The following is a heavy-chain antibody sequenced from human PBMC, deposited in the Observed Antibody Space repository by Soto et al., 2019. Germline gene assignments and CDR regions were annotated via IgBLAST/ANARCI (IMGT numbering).Heavy chain of an antibody. CDR1: GGSVSIGNYY. V-gene: IGHV4-61*01. CDR2: ISDSGST. Sequence: PSETLSLTCTVSGGSVSIGNYYWSWIRQPPGKGLEWIGCISDSGSTNYRPSLKSRVTISVDTSKNQFSLKLSSVTAADTAVYYCARHSNEYRKSLDYWGQGTLVTVSS. J-gene: IGHJ4*02. CDR3: ARHSNEYRKSLDY. D-gene: IGHD6-13*01.